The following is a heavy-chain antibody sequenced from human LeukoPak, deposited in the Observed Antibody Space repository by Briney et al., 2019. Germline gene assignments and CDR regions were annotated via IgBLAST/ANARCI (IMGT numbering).Heavy chain of an antibody. CDR3: ARGYSKADY. CDR2: IHYTGST. D-gene: IGHD4-11*01. J-gene: IGHJ4*02. CDR1: SDSISSSY. Sequence: SETLSLTCAVSSDSISSSYWSWIRQPPGKGLEWIGYIHYTGSTNYNPSLKSRVTISLDTSKNQFSLRLSSVTAADTAVYYCARGYSKADYWGQGTLVTVSS. V-gene: IGHV4-59*08.